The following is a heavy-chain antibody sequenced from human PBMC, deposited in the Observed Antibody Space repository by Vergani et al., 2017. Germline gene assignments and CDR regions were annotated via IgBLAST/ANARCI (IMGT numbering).Heavy chain of an antibody. CDR1: GFTFNQYG. J-gene: IGHJ4*02. Sequence: QVQLVESGGGVVQPGRSLRLSCAASGFTFNQYGMHWVRQAPGKGLEWVAVTWYDGNNKQYADSVKGRFTISRDNSKNTLYLQMNSLRAEDTAVYYCAKDGATGSYDYWGQGTLVTVSS. D-gene: IGHD1-26*01. CDR2: TWYDGNNK. CDR3: AKDGATGSYDY. V-gene: IGHV3-33*06.